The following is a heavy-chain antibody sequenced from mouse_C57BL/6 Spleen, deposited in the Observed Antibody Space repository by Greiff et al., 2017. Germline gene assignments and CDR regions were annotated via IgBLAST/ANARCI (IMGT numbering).Heavy chain of an antibody. J-gene: IGHJ4*01. Sequence: EVQLQESVAELVRPGASVKLSCTASGFNIKNTYMHWVKQRPEQGLEWLGRIDPANGNTKYAPKFQGKATITADTSSNTAYLQRSSLTSEDTAIYYCARSTVYYDYDGYAMDYWGQGTSVTVSS. D-gene: IGHD2-4*01. V-gene: IGHV14-3*01. CDR3: ARSTVYYDYDGYAMDY. CDR1: GFNIKNTY. CDR2: IDPANGNT.